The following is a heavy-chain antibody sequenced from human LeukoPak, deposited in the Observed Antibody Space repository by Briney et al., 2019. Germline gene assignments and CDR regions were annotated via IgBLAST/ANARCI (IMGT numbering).Heavy chain of an antibody. Sequence: VASVKVSCKASGYTFTGYYMHWVRQAPGQGLEWMGWINPNSGGTNYAQKFQGRVTMTRDTSISTAYMELSRLRSDDTAVYYCARESIAVAGMGYYFDYWGQGTLVTVSS. CDR1: GYTFTGYY. CDR2: INPNSGGT. CDR3: ARESIAVAGMGYYFDY. D-gene: IGHD6-19*01. V-gene: IGHV1-2*02. J-gene: IGHJ4*02.